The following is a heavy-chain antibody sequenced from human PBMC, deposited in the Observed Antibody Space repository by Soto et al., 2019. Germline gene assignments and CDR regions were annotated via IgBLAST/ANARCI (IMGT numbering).Heavy chain of an antibody. V-gene: IGHV3-23*01. D-gene: IGHD5-12*01. J-gene: IGHJ6*02. CDR3: GKSPVGLDGYNSDYYGMDV. Sequence: EVHLLESGGDLVQPGGSLRLSCTASGLTFSTYAMSWVRQAPGKGLEWVSAIGGSGTGGRTYYADSVKGRFTIYRDNSKNTVYLQMNSVRADDTAVYYCGKSPVGLDGYNSDYYGMDVWGQWTTVTISS. CDR2: IGGSGTGGRT. CDR1: GLTFSTYA.